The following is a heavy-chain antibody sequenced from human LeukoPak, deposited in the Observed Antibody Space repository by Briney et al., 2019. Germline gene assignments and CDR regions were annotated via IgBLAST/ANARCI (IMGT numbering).Heavy chain of an antibody. V-gene: IGHV3-7*01. CDR3: ASPDWSEAY. J-gene: IGHJ4*02. CDR2: IKQDGSEK. CDR1: GFTFSSYW. D-gene: IGHD3-9*01. Sequence: GGSLRLSCAASGFTFSSYWMHWVLQAPRKGREWVANIKQDGSEKYYVDSVKGRFTISRDNTKNSLYLQMNSLRAEDTAVYYCASPDWSEAYWGQGTLVTVSS.